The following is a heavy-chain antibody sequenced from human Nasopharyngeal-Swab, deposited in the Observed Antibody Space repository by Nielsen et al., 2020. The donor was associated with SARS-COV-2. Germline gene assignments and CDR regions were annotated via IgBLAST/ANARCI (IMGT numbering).Heavy chain of an antibody. CDR2: IRSSGRHI. V-gene: IGHV3-11*04. D-gene: IGHD6-19*01. CDR1: GFTFSYSY. J-gene: IGHJ4*02. CDR3: AGGNQWLSFDL. Sequence: GESLKISCTCSGFTFSYSYMSLLRQAPGKVLEWVAYIRSSGRHIYYADSVKGRFTISRDNAKNSLFLHMDSLRVEDTVLYYCAGGNQWLSFDLWGQGNLVTVSS.